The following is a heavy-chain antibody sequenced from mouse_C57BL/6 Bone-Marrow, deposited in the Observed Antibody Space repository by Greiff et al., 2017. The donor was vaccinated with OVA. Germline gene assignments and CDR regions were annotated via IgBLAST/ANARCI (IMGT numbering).Heavy chain of an antibody. CDR2: IDPETGGT. V-gene: IGHV1-15*01. D-gene: IGHD1-1*01. J-gene: IGHJ4*01. Sequence: QVQLQQSGAELVRPGASVTLSCKASGYTFTDYEMHWVKQTPVHGLEWIGAIDPETGGTAYNQKFNGKAILTADKSSSTAYMEIRSLTAEDSAVYYCTRGYSSCYAMGYWGQGTSVTVSS. CDR3: TRGYSSCYAMGY. CDR1: GYTFTDYE.